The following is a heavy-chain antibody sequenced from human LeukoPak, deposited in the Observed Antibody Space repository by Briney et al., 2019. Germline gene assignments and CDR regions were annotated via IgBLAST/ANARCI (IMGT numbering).Heavy chain of an antibody. CDR1: GDSISRNSVA. CDR2: TYYRSKWYD. D-gene: IGHD3-16*01. J-gene: IGHJ4*02. Sequence: SQTLSLTCAISGDSISRNSVAWNWIRQSPSRGLEWLGRTYYRSKWYDDYAVSVKSRITITPDTSKNQFSLQLNSVTPEDTALYYCARWGHGLAHSDYWGQGTLVTVSS. CDR3: ARWGHGLAHSDY. V-gene: IGHV6-1*01.